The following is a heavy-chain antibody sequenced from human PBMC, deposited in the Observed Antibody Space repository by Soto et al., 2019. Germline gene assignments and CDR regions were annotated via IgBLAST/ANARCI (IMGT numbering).Heavy chain of an antibody. V-gene: IGHV3-13*01. J-gene: IGHJ5*02. Sequence: GGSLRLSCAASGFTFSSYDMHWVRQATGKGLEWVSAIGTAGDTYYPGSVKGRFTISRENAKNSLYLQMNSLRAGDTAVYYCAXGMGYCSGGSCYDWFDPWGQGTLVTVSS. D-gene: IGHD2-15*01. CDR1: GFTFSSYD. CDR2: IGTAGDT. CDR3: AXGMGYCSGGSCYDWFDP.